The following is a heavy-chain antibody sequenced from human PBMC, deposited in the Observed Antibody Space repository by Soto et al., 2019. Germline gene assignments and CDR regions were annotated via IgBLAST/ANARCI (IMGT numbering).Heavy chain of an antibody. V-gene: IGHV1-69*13. CDR3: ARSDIAARPEYYFDY. J-gene: IGHJ4*02. D-gene: IGHD6-6*01. Sequence: GASVKVSCKASGVTFSSYAISWVRQAPGQGLEWMGGIIPIFGTANYAQKFQGRVTITADESTSTAYMELSSLRSEDTAVYYCARSDIAARPEYYFDYWGQGTLVTVSS. CDR1: GVTFSSYA. CDR2: IIPIFGTA.